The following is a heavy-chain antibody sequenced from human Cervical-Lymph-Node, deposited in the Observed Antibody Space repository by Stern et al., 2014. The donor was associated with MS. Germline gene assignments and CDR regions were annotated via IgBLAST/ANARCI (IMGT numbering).Heavy chain of an antibody. CDR3: ARDKRYYGSGSYYNGYPNRHWYFDL. CDR2: IYYSGST. Sequence: QLQLQESGPGLVKPSETLSLTCTVSGGSVSSGSYYWSWIRQPPGQGLEWIGYIYYSGSTNSNPSLKSRVTISVDTSKNQFSLKLSSVTAADTAVYYCARDKRYYGSGSYYNGYPNRHWYFDLWGRGTLVTVSS. CDR1: GGSVSSGSYY. D-gene: IGHD3-10*01. V-gene: IGHV4-61*01. J-gene: IGHJ2*01.